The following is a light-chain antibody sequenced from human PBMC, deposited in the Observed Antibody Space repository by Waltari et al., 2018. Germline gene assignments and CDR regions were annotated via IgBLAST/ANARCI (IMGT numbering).Light chain of an antibody. CDR2: EGS. Sequence: QSALTQPASVSGSPGQSITIPCTGTSSDVGSYNLVSWYQHHPGKAPKLMFYEGSKRPSEIYISFSGFKSANAAYLTISGLQAEDEAGYYGFSDAGSTTWVFGEGTKLTVL. CDR1: SSDVGSYNL. J-gene: IGLJ3*02. CDR3: FSDAGSTTWV. V-gene: IGLV2-23*01.